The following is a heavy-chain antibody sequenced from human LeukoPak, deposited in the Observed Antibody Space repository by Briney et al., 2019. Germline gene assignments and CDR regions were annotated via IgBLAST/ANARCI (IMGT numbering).Heavy chain of an antibody. D-gene: IGHD5-24*01. CDR1: GFTVSSNY. Sequence: PGGSLRLSCAASGFTVSSNYMSWVRQAPGKGLEWVSIIYSGGSTFYADSVKGRFTISRDNSKNRLYLQMNSLRAEDTAVYYCARGGGWLHFGYWGQGTLVTVSS. V-gene: IGHV3-53*01. CDR2: IYSGGST. CDR3: ARGGGWLHFGY. J-gene: IGHJ4*02.